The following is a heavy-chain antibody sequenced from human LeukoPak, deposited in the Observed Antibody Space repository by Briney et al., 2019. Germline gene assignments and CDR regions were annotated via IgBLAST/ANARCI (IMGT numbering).Heavy chain of an antibody. J-gene: IGHJ4*02. Sequence: GGSLRLSCAASGFTFSSYSMNWVRQAPGKGLEWVSSISSSSSYIYYADSVKGRFTISRDNAKNSLYLQMNSLRAEDTAVYYCAKDLYDSSGCFDYWGQGTLVTVSS. V-gene: IGHV3-21*04. CDR3: AKDLYDSSGCFDY. CDR1: GFTFSSYS. CDR2: ISSSSSYI. D-gene: IGHD3-22*01.